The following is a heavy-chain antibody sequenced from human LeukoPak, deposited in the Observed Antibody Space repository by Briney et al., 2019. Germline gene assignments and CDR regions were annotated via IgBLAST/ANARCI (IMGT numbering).Heavy chain of an antibody. CDR2: IYTSGST. Sequence: PSETLSLTCAVSGGSISSGGYSWSWIRQPAGKGLEWIGRIYTSGSTNYNPSLKSRVTISVDTSKNQFSLKLSSVTAADTAVYYCAGGVPRGDAFDIWGQGTMVTVSS. CDR3: AGGVPRGDAFDI. V-gene: IGHV4-61*02. D-gene: IGHD1-1*01. J-gene: IGHJ3*02. CDR1: GGSISSGGYS.